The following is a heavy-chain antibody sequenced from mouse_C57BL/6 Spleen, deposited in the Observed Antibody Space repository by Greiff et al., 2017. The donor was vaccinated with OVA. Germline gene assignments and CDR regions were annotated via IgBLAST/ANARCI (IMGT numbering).Heavy chain of an antibody. V-gene: IGHV1-22*01. J-gene: IGHJ1*03. CDR1: GYTFTDYN. CDR2: INPNNGGT. CDR3: ARKLTGTDWYFDV. D-gene: IGHD4-1*01. Sequence: VQLQHSGPELVKPGASVKMSCKASGYTFTDYNMHWVKQSHGKSLEWIGYINPNNGGTSYNQKFKGKATLTVNKSSSTAYMELRSLTSEDSAVYYCARKLTGTDWYFDVWGTGTTVTVSS.